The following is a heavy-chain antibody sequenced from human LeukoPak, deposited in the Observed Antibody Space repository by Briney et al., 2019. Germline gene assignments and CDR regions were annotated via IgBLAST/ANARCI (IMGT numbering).Heavy chain of an antibody. CDR1: GYTFSGYY. D-gene: IGHD3-10*01. Sequence: GASVKVSCKASGYTFSGYYMHWVRQAPGQGLEWMGWINPDSGGTNYGQNFQGRVTMTRDTAISTAYMELSRLRSDDTAVYYCARAPRYAVVRVFDPWGQGTLVTVSS. V-gene: IGHV1-2*02. CDR2: INPDSGGT. CDR3: ARAPRYAVVRVFDP. J-gene: IGHJ5*02.